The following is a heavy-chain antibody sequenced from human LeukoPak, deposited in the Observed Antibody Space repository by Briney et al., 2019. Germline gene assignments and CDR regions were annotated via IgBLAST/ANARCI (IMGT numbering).Heavy chain of an antibody. Sequence: PGRSLRLSCAASGFTFSSYGMHWVRQAPGKGLEWVAVISYDGSNKHYADSVKGRFTISRDNSKNTLYLQMNSLRAEDTAVYYCAKDTGVRDGYIWFNWFDPWGQGTLVTVSS. V-gene: IGHV3-30*18. CDR2: ISYDGSNK. J-gene: IGHJ5*02. CDR3: AKDTGVRDGYIWFNWFDP. D-gene: IGHD5-24*01. CDR1: GFTFSSYG.